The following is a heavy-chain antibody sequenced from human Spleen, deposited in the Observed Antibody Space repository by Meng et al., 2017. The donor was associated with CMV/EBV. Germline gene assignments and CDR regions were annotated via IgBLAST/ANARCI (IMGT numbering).Heavy chain of an antibody. V-gene: IGHV2-5*01. Sequence: LGSSGVGVGWFRQPPRKALESPALINWNDEKRYRPSLQTRLTISKDTSKNQVVLTMANVDPADTATHYCARAVTIFGVVKFDYWGQGSLVTVSS. CDR2: INWNDEK. J-gene: IGHJ4*02. CDR1: LGSSGVG. D-gene: IGHD3-3*01. CDR3: ARAVTIFGVVKFDY.